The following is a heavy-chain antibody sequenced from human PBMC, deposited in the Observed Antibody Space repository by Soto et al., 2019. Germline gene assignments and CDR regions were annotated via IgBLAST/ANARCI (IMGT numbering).Heavy chain of an antibody. Sequence: QVQLQESGPGLVKPSQTLPLTCTVSGGSISSGGYYWSWIRQHPGKGLEWIGYIYYSGSTYYNPSLKSRVTISVDTSKNQFSLKLNSVTAADTAVYYCARENGDYVPNYFDYWGQGTLVTVSS. CDR2: IYYSGST. J-gene: IGHJ4*02. CDR1: GGSISSGGYY. D-gene: IGHD4-17*01. CDR3: ARENGDYVPNYFDY. V-gene: IGHV4-31*03.